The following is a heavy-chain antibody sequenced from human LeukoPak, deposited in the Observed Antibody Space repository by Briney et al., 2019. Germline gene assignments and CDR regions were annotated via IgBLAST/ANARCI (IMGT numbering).Heavy chain of an antibody. CDR3: ARVGSSGWYAYYFDY. V-gene: IGHV4-31*03. CDR2: IYYSGST. D-gene: IGHD6-19*01. J-gene: IGHJ4*02. Sequence: SETLSLTCTVSGGSISSSSYYWGWIRQPPGKGLEWIGYIYYSGSTYYNPSLKSRVTISVDTSKNQFSLKLSSVTAADTAVYYCARVGSSGWYAYYFDYWGQGTLVTVSS. CDR1: GGSISSSSYY.